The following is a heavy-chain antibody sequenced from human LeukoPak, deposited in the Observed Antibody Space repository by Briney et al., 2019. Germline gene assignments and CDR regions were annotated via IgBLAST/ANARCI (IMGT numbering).Heavy chain of an antibody. D-gene: IGHD5-18*01. CDR1: GGSISSYY. J-gene: IGHJ5*02. CDR2: IYYSGST. Sequence: SETLSLTCTVSGGSISSYYWSWIRQPPGKGLEWIGYIYYSGSTSYNPSLKSRVTISVDTSKNQFSLKLSSVTAADTAVYYCARSGYSYVASWFDPWGQGTLVTVSS. CDR3: ARSGYSYVASWFDP. V-gene: IGHV4-59*01.